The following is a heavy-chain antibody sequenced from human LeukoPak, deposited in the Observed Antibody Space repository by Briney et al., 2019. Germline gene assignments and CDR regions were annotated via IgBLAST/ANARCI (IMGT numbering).Heavy chain of an antibody. Sequence: SQTLSLTCTVSGGSISSGDYYWSWIRQPPGKGLEWIGYIYYSGSTYYDPSLKSRVTISVDTSKNQFSLKLSSVTAADTAVYYCARANWTTGYFDYWGQGTLVTVSS. CDR1: GGSISSGDYY. CDR2: IYYSGST. CDR3: ARANWTTGYFDY. V-gene: IGHV4-30-4*01. J-gene: IGHJ4*02. D-gene: IGHD4-17*01.